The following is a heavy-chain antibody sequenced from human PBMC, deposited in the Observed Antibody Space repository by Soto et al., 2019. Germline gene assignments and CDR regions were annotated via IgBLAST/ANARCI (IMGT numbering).Heavy chain of an antibody. V-gene: IGHV4-59*01. D-gene: IGHD1-26*01. CDR3: YGSGGN. Sequence: QVQLQESGPGLVKHSETLSLTCTVSGGSIRSYYWSWIRQPPGKGLEWIGHIYDSGTANDNPSLKSRVTISVATYKHPFSLHLSSVTAADTALYYCYGSGGNWGQGTLVTVSS. CDR1: GGSIRSYY. J-gene: IGHJ4*02. CDR2: IYDSGTA.